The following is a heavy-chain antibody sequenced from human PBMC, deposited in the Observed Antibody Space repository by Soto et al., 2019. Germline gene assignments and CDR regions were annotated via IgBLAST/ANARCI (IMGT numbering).Heavy chain of an antibody. CDR2: ISGSGVST. J-gene: IGHJ4*02. D-gene: IGHD6-19*01. Sequence: EVQLLESGGGLVQPGGSLRLSCAASGFTFSSYAMSWVRQAPGKGLEWVSAISGSGVSTYYADPVKGRFTISRDNSKNTLYLQMNSLRAEDTAVYYCAKEYEYSSGWERIDYWGQGTLVTVSS. V-gene: IGHV3-23*01. CDR3: AKEYEYSSGWERIDY. CDR1: GFTFSSYA.